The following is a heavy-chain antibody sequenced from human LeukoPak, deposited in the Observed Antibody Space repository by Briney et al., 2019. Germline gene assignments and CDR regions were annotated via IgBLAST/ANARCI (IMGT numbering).Heavy chain of an antibody. V-gene: IGHV3-23*01. Sequence: GGSLRLSCAASGFTFSSDATSWVRQAPGEGRGWVSGISGSGGSTYYTDSVKGRFTASRDNSKNTLYLQMNSLRAEDTAVYYCAKDRDGYYYYYGMDVWGQGTTVTVSS. CDR2: ISGSGGST. CDR1: GFTFSSDA. CDR3: AKDRDGYYYYYGMDV. D-gene: IGHD3-10*01. J-gene: IGHJ6*02.